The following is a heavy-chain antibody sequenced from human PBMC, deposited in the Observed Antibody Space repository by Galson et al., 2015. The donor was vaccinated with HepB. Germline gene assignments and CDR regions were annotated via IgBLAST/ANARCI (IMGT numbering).Heavy chain of an antibody. D-gene: IGHD3-10*01. Sequence: SLRLSCAASGFTFSSYAMSCVRQAPGKGLEWVSAISGSGGSTYYADSVKGRFTISRDNSKNTLYLQMNSLRAEDTAVYYCAKQPLYYYGSGSYYFDYWGQGTLVTVSS. V-gene: IGHV3-23*01. CDR3: AKQPLYYYGSGSYYFDY. CDR1: GFTFSSYA. CDR2: ISGSGGST. J-gene: IGHJ4*02.